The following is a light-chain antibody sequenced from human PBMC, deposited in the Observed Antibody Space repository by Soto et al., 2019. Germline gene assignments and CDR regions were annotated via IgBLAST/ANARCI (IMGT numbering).Light chain of an antibody. Sequence: EIVLTQSPGTLSLSPGERATLSCRASQSVSSSYLAWYQQKPGQAPRLLIYAASSRATGMPDRFSGSGSGTDFTLTISRLEPEDFAVYYCQQYDSSPLTFGPGTKVDIK. CDR3: QQYDSSPLT. V-gene: IGKV3-20*01. J-gene: IGKJ3*01. CDR2: AAS. CDR1: QSVSSSY.